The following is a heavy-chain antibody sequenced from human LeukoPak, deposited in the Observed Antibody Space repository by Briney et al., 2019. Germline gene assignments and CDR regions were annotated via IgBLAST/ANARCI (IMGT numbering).Heavy chain of an antibody. CDR3: AKLAKYFYGSETFYFFEH. V-gene: IGHV3-48*01. Sequence: GGSLRLSCTASGFSFSSYSMNWVRQAPGKGLEWVSYISSSSNTIYYADSVKGRFTISRDNAKNSLYLQMNSLRVEDTAVYYCAKLAKYFYGSETFYFFEHWGQGTPVTASS. CDR1: GFSFSSYS. CDR2: ISSSSNTI. J-gene: IGHJ4*02. D-gene: IGHD3-10*01.